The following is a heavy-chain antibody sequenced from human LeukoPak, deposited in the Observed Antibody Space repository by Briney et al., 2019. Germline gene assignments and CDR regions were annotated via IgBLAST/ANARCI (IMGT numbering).Heavy chain of an antibody. CDR2: INHSGST. Sequence: KASETLSLTCAVYGGSFSGYYWSWIRQPPGKGLEWIGEINHSGSTNYNPSLKSRVTISVDTSKNQFSLKLSSVTAADTAVYYCARGRKVRYFDWLLLAYFDYWGQGTLVTVSS. V-gene: IGHV4-34*01. CDR3: ARGRKVRYFDWLLLAYFDY. CDR1: GGSFSGYY. J-gene: IGHJ4*02. D-gene: IGHD3-9*01.